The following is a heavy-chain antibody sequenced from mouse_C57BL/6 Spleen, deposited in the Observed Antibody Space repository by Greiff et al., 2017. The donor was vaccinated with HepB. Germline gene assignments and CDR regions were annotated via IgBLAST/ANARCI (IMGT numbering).Heavy chain of an antibody. D-gene: IGHD2-3*01. V-gene: IGHV5-9*01. CDR3: ARHPIYDGYYYAMDY. CDR1: GFTFSSYT. CDR2: ISGGGGNT. J-gene: IGHJ4*01. Sequence: EVQRVESGGGLVKPGGSLKLSCAASGFTFSSYTMSWVRQTPEKRLEWVATISGGGGNTYYPDSVKGRFTISRDNAKNTLYLQMSSLRSEDTALYYCARHPIYDGYYYAMDYWGQGTSVTVSS.